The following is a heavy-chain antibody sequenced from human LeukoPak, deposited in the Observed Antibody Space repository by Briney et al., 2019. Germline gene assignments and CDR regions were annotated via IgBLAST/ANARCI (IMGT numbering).Heavy chain of an antibody. D-gene: IGHD6-13*01. V-gene: IGHV4-30-4*08. Sequence: SETLSLTCTVSGGSISSGDYYWSWIRQPPGKGLEWIGYTYYSGSTYYNPSLKSRVTISVDTSKNQFSLKLSSVTAADTAVYYCARGKAAAGLDDAFDIWGQGTMVTVSS. J-gene: IGHJ3*02. CDR2: TYYSGST. CDR1: GGSISSGDYY. CDR3: ARGKAAAGLDDAFDI.